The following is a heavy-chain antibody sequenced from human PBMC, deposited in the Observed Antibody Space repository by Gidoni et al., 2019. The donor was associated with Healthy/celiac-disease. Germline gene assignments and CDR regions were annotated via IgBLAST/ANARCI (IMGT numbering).Heavy chain of an antibody. J-gene: IGHJ3*02. CDR3: AIPQSSFPHDAFDI. V-gene: IGHV4-39*01. D-gene: IGHD2-2*01. CDR1: GGSISSSSYY. Sequence: QLQLQESGPGLVKPSETLSLTCTVSGGSISSSSYYWGWIRQPPGKGLEWIGSIYYSGSTYYNPSLKSRVTISVDTSKNQFSLKLSSVTAADTAVYYCAIPQSSFPHDAFDIWGQGTMVTVSS. CDR2: IYYSGST.